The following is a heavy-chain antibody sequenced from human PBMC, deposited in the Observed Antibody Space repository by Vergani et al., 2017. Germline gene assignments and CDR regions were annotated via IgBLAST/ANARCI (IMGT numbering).Heavy chain of an antibody. CDR3: ARGGTSSLYCDY. CDR1: GGSISSYY. V-gene: IGHV4-59*01. CDR2: IYDSGST. D-gene: IGHD6-13*01. Sequence: QVQLQESGPGLVKPSETLSLTCTVSGGSISSYYWSWIRQPPGKGLEWIGYIYDSGSTNYNPSLKSRDTISVDTSKKQFSLKLSSVTAADTAVYYCARGGTSSLYCDYWGQGTLVTVSS. J-gene: IGHJ4*02.